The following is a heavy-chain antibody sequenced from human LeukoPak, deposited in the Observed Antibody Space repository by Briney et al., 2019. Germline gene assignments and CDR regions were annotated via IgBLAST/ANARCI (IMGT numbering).Heavy chain of an antibody. J-gene: IGHJ6*03. CDR3: ARDYFDFWSGYRAYYYYYYMDV. V-gene: IGHV3-21*01. D-gene: IGHD3-3*01. CDR2: ISSSSAYI. Sequence: GGSLRLSCAASGFTFSSYTMNWVRQAPGKGLEWVSSISSSSAYIHYADSLKGRFTISRDNAKNSLYLQMNSLRAEDTAVYYCARDYFDFWSGYRAYYYYYYMDVWGKGTTVTVSS. CDR1: GFTFSSYT.